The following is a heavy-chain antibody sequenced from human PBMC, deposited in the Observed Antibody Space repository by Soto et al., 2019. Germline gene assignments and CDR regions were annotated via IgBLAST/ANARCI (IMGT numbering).Heavy chain of an antibody. J-gene: IGHJ6*02. CDR2: INPNSGGT. CDR3: ARDGRGPADTAMAYGMDV. V-gene: IGHV1-2*04. CDR1: GYTFTGYY. D-gene: IGHD5-18*01. Sequence: ASVKVSCKASGYTFTGYYMHWVRQAPGQGLEWMGWINPNSGGTNYAQKFQGWVTMTRDTSISTAYMELSRLRSDDTAVYYCARDGRGPADTAMAYGMDVWGQGTTVTVSS.